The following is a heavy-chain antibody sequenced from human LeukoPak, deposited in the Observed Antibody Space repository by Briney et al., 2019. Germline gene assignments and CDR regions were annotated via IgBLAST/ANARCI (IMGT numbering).Heavy chain of an antibody. CDR2: ILDDGSRQ. V-gene: IGHV3-30*18. CDR3: VKSSGMDDYGMDA. J-gene: IGHJ6*02. CDR1: GFTFNRCG. Sequence: GGSLRLSCAASGFTFNRCGMHGVPHAPGKGLEWVARILDDGSRQYYTDAVKGRFTIARDNSKNTLFLQMNSLRAEDTAVYYCVKSSGMDDYGMDAWGQGTTVTVSS. D-gene: IGHD3-10*01.